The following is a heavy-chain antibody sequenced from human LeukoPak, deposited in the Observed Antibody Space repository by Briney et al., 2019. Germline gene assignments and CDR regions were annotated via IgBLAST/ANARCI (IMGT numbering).Heavy chain of an antibody. J-gene: IGHJ5*02. Sequence: GGSLRLSCAASGFTFSSYAMSWVRRAPGKGLEWVSAISGGGSTTYYADSVKGRFTISRDNSKNTLYLQMNSLRAEDTAVYYCAKSIAGSFDPWGQGTLVTVSS. CDR2: ISGGGSTT. CDR1: GFTFSSYA. V-gene: IGHV3-23*01. D-gene: IGHD6-6*01. CDR3: AKSIAGSFDP.